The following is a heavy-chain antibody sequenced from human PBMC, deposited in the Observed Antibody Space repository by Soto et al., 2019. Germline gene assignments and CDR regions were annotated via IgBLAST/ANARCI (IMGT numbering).Heavy chain of an antibody. CDR1: GFTVSSKY. CDR3: AREDVLCDGGRCYGVPLAV. D-gene: IGHD2-15*01. J-gene: IGHJ6*04. Sequence: EVHLVESGGGLVQPGGSLRLSCAASGFTVSSKYMSWVRQAPGKGLEWVSLIQSGGPTYYADSVKGRFTISRDTSENTLHLQMDSLRAEDTGVYYCAREDVLCDGGRCYGVPLAVWGKGTTVTVSS. CDR2: IQSGGPT. V-gene: IGHV3-66*01.